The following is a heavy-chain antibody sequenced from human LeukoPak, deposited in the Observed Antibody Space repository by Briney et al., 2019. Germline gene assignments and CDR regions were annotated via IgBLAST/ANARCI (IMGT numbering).Heavy chain of an antibody. J-gene: IGHJ3*02. CDR1: GGSISSGGYS. CDR2: IYHSGST. V-gene: IGHV4-30-2*01. Sequence: SETLSLTCAVSGGSISSGGYSWSWIRQPPGRGLEWIGYIYHSGSTYYNPSLKSRVTISVDRSKNQFSLKLSSVTAADTAVYYCAREAKTDAFDIWGQGTMVTVSS. CDR3: AREAKTDAFDI.